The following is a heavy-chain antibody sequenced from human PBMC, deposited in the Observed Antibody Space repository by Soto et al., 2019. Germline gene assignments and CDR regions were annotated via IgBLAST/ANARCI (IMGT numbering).Heavy chain of an antibody. CDR1: GGSISSGGYY. Sequence: SETLSLTCTVSGGSISSGGYYWSWIRQHPGKGLEWIGYIYYSGSTYYNPSLKSRVTISVDTSKNQFSLKLSSVTAADTAVYYCARGLFDYGGPNWFDPWSQGTLVTVSS. V-gene: IGHV4-31*03. J-gene: IGHJ5*02. CDR2: IYYSGST. CDR3: ARGLFDYGGPNWFDP. D-gene: IGHD4-17*01.